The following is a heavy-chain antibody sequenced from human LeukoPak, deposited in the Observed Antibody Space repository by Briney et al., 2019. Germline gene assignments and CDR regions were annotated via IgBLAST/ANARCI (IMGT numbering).Heavy chain of an antibody. Sequence: SETRSLTCTVSGGFISSGGYYGSWIRQHPGKGLEWIGYIYYSGSTYYKPSLQSRVSISVDTSKNQFSLKLSSVTAADTAVYYFARDHYCDSSGYYYGFDSWGQGTLVTVSS. J-gene: IGHJ4*02. CDR3: ARDHYCDSSGYYYGFDS. CDR1: GGFISSGGYY. D-gene: IGHD3-22*01. V-gene: IGHV4-31*03. CDR2: IYYSGST.